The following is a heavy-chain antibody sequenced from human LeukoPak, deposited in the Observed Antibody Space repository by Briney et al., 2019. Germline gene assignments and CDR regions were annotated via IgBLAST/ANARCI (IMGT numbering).Heavy chain of an antibody. CDR3: AREGYSSTSSMDY. V-gene: IGHV4-39*07. Sequence: SETLSLTCTVSGGSISSSSYYWGWIRQPPGKGLEWIGSIYYSGSTYYNPSLKSRVTISVDTSKNQFSLKRSSVTAADTAVYYCAREGYSSTSSMDYWGQGTLVTVSS. J-gene: IGHJ4*02. CDR2: IYYSGST. CDR1: GGSISSSSYY. D-gene: IGHD6-13*01.